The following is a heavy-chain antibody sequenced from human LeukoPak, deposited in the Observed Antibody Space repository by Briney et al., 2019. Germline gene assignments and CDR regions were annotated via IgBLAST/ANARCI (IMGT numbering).Heavy chain of an antibody. Sequence: MSSGTLSLTCAVSGGSISSSNWWSWVRQPPGKGLEWIGEIYHSGSTNYNPSLKSRVTISVDKSKNQFSLKLTSVTAADTAVYYCAKNRDRGVPTYYYDSSGSSHFDLWGRGTLVTVSS. J-gene: IGHJ2*01. CDR3: AKNRDRGVPTYYYDSSGSSHFDL. CDR2: IYHSGST. V-gene: IGHV4-4*02. CDR1: GGSISSSNW. D-gene: IGHD3-22*01.